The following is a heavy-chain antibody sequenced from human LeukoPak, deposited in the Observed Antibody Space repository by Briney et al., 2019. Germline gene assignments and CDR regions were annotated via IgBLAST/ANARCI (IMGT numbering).Heavy chain of an antibody. CDR1: GFSFRDHW. V-gene: IGHV3-7*01. J-gene: IGHJ3*02. CDR2: INQDGSKE. Sequence: GGSLRLSCATSGFSFRDHWMTWVRQTQGKGLGWVANINQDGSKENYVDSVRGRFTISRDNTKNSLFLQMNSLRAEDTAIYYCARDTSPSSGSTYFDALDMWGQGTMVTVSS. D-gene: IGHD6-6*01. CDR3: ARDTSPSSGSTYFDALDM.